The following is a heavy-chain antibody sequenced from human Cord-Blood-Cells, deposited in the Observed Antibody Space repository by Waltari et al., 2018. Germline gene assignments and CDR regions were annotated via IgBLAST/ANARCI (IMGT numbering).Heavy chain of an antibody. J-gene: IGHJ4*02. Sequence: QVQLVESGGGVVQPGRSLRLSCAASGFTFSSYGMPWVRQAPGKGLEWVAVIWYDGSKKYYADSVKGRFTISRDNSKNTLYLQMNSLRAEDTAVYYCARDRGKGLWDYWGQGTLVTVSS. D-gene: IGHD5-18*01. CDR2: IWYDGSKK. CDR1: GFTFSSYG. V-gene: IGHV3-33*01. CDR3: ARDRGKGLWDY.